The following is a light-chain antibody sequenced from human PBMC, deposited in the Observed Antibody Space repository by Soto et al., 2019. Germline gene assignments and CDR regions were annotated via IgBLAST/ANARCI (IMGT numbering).Light chain of an antibody. Sequence: QAVVTQEPSLTVSPGGTVTLTCGSTTGAVTSGHYPSWFQQKPGQAPRTLIYDATNRHSWTPARLSGSLLGGKAALTLSGAQPEDEAEFYCLLSYSGARVFGGGTKLTVL. CDR2: DAT. V-gene: IGLV7-46*01. CDR3: LLSYSGARV. CDR1: TGAVTSGHY. J-gene: IGLJ3*02.